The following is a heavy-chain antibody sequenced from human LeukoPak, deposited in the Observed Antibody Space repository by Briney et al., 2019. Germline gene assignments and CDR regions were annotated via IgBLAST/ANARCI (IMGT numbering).Heavy chain of an antibody. Sequence: SETLSLTCGVYGGSFSGYYWTWIRQFPGMGLEWIAEIIHSGRTNYNPSLTGRVTLSVDTSKNQFSLQLRSVTAADTAVYYCARGILVTVYAAFDHWGQGSLVTVSS. CDR3: ARGILVTVYAAFDH. V-gene: IGHV4-34*01. CDR1: GGSFSGYY. J-gene: IGHJ4*02. D-gene: IGHD2-8*01. CDR2: IIHSGRT.